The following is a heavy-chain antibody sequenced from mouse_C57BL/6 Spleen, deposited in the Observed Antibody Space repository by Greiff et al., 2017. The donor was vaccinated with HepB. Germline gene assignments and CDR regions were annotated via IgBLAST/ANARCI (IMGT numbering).Heavy chain of an antibody. D-gene: IGHD1-1*01. Sequence: EVQLQQSGPGLVKPSQSLSLTCSVTGYSITSGYYWNWIRQFPGNKLEWMGYISYDGSNNYHPSLKNRISITRDTSKNQFFLKLNSVTTEDTATYYCARDITTVSYAMDYWGQGTSVTVSS. CDR1: GYSITSGYY. V-gene: IGHV3-6*01. J-gene: IGHJ4*01. CDR3: ARDITTVSYAMDY. CDR2: ISYDGSN.